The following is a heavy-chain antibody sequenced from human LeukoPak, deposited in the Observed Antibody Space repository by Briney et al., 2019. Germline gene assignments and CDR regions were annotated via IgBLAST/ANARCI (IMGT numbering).Heavy chain of an antibody. Sequence: ASVKVSCKASGYTFTSYGISWVRQAPGQGLEGMGWISAYNGNTNYAQKLQGRVTMTTDTSTSTAYMELRSRRPDDTAVYYCARITNWEPLDYWGQGTLVTVSS. V-gene: IGHV1-18*01. CDR3: ARITNWEPLDY. CDR2: ISAYNGNT. D-gene: IGHD7-27*01. CDR1: GYTFTSYG. J-gene: IGHJ4*02.